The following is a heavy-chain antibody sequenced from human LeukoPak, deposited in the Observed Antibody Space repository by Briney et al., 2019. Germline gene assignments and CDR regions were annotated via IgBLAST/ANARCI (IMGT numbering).Heavy chain of an antibody. CDR3: ARGVHSYYFDY. D-gene: IGHD2-15*01. V-gene: IGHV6-1*01. J-gene: IGHJ4*02. CDR1: GDSVSSDSAA. CDR2: TYYRSKWYN. Sequence: SQTLSLTCAISGDSVSSDSAAWSWIRQSPSRGLEWLGRTYYRSKWYNEYAISVRSRITINPDTSKNQFSLQLNSETPEDTAVYYCARGVHSYYFDYWGQGTLVTVSS.